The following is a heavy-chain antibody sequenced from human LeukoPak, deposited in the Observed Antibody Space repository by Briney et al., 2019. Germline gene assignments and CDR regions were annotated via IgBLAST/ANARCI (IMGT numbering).Heavy chain of an antibody. CDR2: LYSGGST. D-gene: IGHD3-22*01. CDR1: GFLVSDNY. V-gene: IGHV3-53*01. J-gene: IGHJ4*02. CDR3: ARYHYDSSGYPYYFDY. Sequence: GGSLRLSCAASGFLVSDNYMSWVRQAPGQGLEWVSVLYSGGSTYYADSVKGRFTISRDNSKNTVFLQLNSLRAEDTAVYYCARYHYDSSGYPYYFDYWGQGTLVTVSS.